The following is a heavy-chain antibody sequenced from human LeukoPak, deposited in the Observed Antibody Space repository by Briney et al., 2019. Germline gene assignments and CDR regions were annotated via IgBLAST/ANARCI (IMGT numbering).Heavy chain of an antibody. V-gene: IGHV3-48*03. J-gene: IGHJ4*02. CDR1: GSTFSSYE. Sequence: GGSLRLSCAASGSTFSSYEMNWVRQAPGKGLEWVSYISSSGSTIYYADSVKGRFTISRDNSKNTLYLQMNSLRAEDTAVYYCANYYYGSGSYYKRGYYWGQGTLVTVSS. D-gene: IGHD3-10*01. CDR3: ANYYYGSGSYYKRGYY. CDR2: ISSSGSTI.